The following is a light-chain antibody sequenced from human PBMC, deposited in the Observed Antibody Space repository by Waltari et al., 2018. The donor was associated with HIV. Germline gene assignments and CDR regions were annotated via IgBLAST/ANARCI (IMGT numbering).Light chain of an antibody. Sequence: SVLTQPPSVSGAPGQRVTLSCTGSSSNIGARFDVHWYQQLPGTAPKRRVCGKNNRPSGVPDRFSGAKSGTSASRAITGLQAEDEADYYCQSYDSSLSGSVFGGGTKLTVL. CDR1: SSNIGARFD. CDR2: GKN. V-gene: IGLV1-40*01. J-gene: IGLJ2*01. CDR3: QSYDSSLSGSV.